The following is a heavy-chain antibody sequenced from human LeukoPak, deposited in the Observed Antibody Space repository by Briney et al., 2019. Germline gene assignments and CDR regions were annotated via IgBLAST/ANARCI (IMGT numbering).Heavy chain of an antibody. D-gene: IGHD3-10*01. CDR1: GFTFRTYG. J-gene: IGHJ4*01. Sequence: EGSLRLSCAASGFTFRTYGMNWVRQAPGKGLEWISYINSDSDTVYYSNSVEGRFAISRDNAKNSLYLQMNSLRAEDTAMYYCARETRGESDYWGHGTLVTVSS. CDR2: INSDSDTV. V-gene: IGHV3-48*04. CDR3: ARETRGESDY.